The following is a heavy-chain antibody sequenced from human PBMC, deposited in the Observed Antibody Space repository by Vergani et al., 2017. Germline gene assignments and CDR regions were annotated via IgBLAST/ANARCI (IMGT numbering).Heavy chain of an antibody. V-gene: IGHV3-53*02. CDR1: GFTVSSNY. CDR2: IYSGGST. CDR3: ASGVGLEQPGFFH. J-gene: IGHJ4*02. Sequence: EVQLVETGGGLIQPGGSLRLSCAASGFTVSSNYMSWVRQAPGKGLECVSVIYSGGSTYYADSVKGRFTISRDNSKNPLYLQMNSLRAEDTAVYYCASGVGLEQPGFFHWGQGTLVTVSS. D-gene: IGHD1/OR15-1a*01.